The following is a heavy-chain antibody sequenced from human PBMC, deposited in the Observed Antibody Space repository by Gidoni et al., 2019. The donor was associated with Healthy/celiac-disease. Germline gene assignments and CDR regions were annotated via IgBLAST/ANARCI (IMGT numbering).Heavy chain of an antibody. CDR3: TRWRNCGGDCYYYDY. D-gene: IGHD2-21*02. CDR1: GLLFLGSA. Sequence: EVQPVESGGGLVQPGGSMRLSCTPSGLLFLGSAMHWVRQASGQGLEWVGRIRSKANRVGTVYAASVKGRFTIYRDDSKNTAYLQMNSLQPEDTAVYYCTRWRNCGGDCYYYDYWGQGTLATVSS. CDR2: IRSKANRVGT. J-gene: IGHJ4*02. V-gene: IGHV3-73*01.